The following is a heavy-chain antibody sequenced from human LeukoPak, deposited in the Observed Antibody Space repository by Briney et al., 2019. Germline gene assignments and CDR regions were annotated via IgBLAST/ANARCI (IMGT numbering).Heavy chain of an antibody. D-gene: IGHD2-21*02. CDR1: GGSISNGGYS. CDR3: ARGGVVSAYCGGDCYSTDAFDI. V-gene: IGHV4-30-2*01. CDR2: IYHSGSA. J-gene: IGHJ3*02. Sequence: SETLSLTCAVSGGSISNGGYSWSWIRQPPGKGLEWIGYIYHSGSAYYNPSLKSRVTISVDRSKNQFSLKLSSVTAADTAVYYCARGGVVSAYCGGDCYSTDAFDIWGQGTMVTVSS.